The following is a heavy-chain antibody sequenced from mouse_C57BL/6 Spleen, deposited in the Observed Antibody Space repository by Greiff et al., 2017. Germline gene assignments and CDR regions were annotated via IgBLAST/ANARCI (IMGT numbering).Heavy chain of an antibody. CDR3: ARSGAPTVAGY. Sequence: QVQLKQPGAELVKPGASVKMSCKASGYTFTSYWITWVKQRPGQGLEWIGDIYPGSGSTNYNEKFKSKATLTVDTSSSTAYMQLSSLTSEDAAVYYCARSGAPTVAGYWGQGTTLTVSS. V-gene: IGHV1-55*01. D-gene: IGHD1-1*01. CDR1: GYTFTSYW. CDR2: IYPGSGST. J-gene: IGHJ2*01.